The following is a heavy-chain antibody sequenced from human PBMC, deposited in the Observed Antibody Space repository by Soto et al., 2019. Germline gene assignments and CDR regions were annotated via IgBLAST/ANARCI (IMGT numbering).Heavy chain of an antibody. V-gene: IGHV3-7*01. CDR2: IKQDGTEQ. CDR3: ARIGWGYDYVWGRYFDR. Sequence: EVHLVESGGGLVQPGGSLRLSCAASAFSFSSYWMSWVRQAPGKGLEWVANIKQDGTEQYYVDSVKGRFTISRDNAQNAWFLEMASLRAEGTAVYYGARIGWGYDYVWGRYFDRWGQGTLVTVSS. D-gene: IGHD3-16*01. CDR1: AFSFSSYW. J-gene: IGHJ4*02.